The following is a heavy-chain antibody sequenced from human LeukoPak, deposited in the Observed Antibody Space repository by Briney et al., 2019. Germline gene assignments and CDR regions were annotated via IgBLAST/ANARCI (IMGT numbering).Heavy chain of an antibody. D-gene: IGHD3-22*01. J-gene: IGHJ5*02. CDR3: ARDPVVNPTDLNWFDP. CDR2: ISWNSGSI. V-gene: IGHV3-9*01. Sequence: GGSLRLSCAASGFTFDDYAMHWVRQAPGKGLEWVSGISWNSGSIGYADSVKGRFTISRDNAKNSLYLQMNSLRAEDTAVYYCARDPVVNPTDLNWFDPWGQGTLVTVSP. CDR1: GFTFDDYA.